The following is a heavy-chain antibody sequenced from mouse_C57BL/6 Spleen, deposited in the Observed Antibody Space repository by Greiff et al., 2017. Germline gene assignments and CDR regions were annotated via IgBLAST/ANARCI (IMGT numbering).Heavy chain of an antibody. CDR2: IYPGSGST. CDR1: GYSFTSYW. V-gene: IGHV1-55*01. Sequence: VQLQQPGAELVKPGASVKMSCTASGYSFTSYWITWVKQRPGQGLEWIGDIYPGSGSTNYNEKFKSKATLTVDTSSSTAYMQLSILTSEDSAVYFCARGDYDDSSYYAMDYWGQGTSVTVSS. D-gene: IGHD1-1*01. J-gene: IGHJ4*01. CDR3: ARGDYDDSSYYAMDY.